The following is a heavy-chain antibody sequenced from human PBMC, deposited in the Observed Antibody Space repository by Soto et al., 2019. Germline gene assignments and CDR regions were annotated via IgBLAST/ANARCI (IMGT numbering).Heavy chain of an antibody. CDR2: IYYSGTP. V-gene: IGHV4-59*01. CDR1: GGSISSYY. J-gene: IGHJ3*02. D-gene: IGHD5-18*01. CDR3: ARDRVIQLWPTGAFDI. Sequence: SXTLSLTCTVSGGSISSYYWSWIRQPPGKGLEWIGYIYYSGTPNYNPSLKSRVTISVDTSKNQFSLKLSSVTAADPAVYYCARDRVIQLWPTGAFDIWGQGTMVTVSS.